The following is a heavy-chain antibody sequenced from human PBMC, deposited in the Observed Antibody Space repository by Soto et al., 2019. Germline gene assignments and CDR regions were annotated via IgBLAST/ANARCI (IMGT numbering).Heavy chain of an antibody. V-gene: IGHV3-74*01. Sequence: GGSLRLSCAASGFTFSSYWMHWVRQAPGKGLVWVSRINSDGSSTSYADSVKGRFTISRDNAKNTLYLQMNSLRPEDTAVYYCARAAYCSGGSCHGTDYWGQGTLVTVSS. CDR2: INSDGSST. J-gene: IGHJ4*02. CDR3: ARAAYCSGGSCHGTDY. CDR1: GFTFSSYW. D-gene: IGHD2-15*01.